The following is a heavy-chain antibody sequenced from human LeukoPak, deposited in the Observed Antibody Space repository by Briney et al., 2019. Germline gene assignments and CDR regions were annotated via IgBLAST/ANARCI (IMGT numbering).Heavy chain of an antibody. CDR2: VSANNGNT. Sequence: ASVKVSCKASGYTFSTYGITWVRQAPGQGLEWMGWVSANNGNTHYAQNLQGRVTMTTDAATSTAYMELRNLGSDDTAVYYCARDGCSGVSCPQRAFGQNWFDPWGQGSRVTVSS. CDR3: ARDGCSGVSCPQRAFGQNWFDP. J-gene: IGHJ5*02. V-gene: IGHV1-18*01. D-gene: IGHD2-15*01. CDR1: GYTFSTYG.